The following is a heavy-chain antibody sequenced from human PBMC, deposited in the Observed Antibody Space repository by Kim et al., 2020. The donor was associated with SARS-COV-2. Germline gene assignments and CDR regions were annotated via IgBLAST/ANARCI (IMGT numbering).Heavy chain of an antibody. V-gene: IGHV4-34*01. CDR2: INHSGST. D-gene: IGHD6-13*01. J-gene: IGHJ1*01. CDR3: AIGVRIAAAGRGYFQH. Sequence: SETLSLTCAVYGGSFSGYYWSWIRQPPGKGLEWIGEINHSGSTNYNPSLKSRVTISVDTSKNQFSLKLSSVTAADTAVYYCAIGVRIAAAGRGYFQHWGQGTLVTVSS. CDR1: GGSFSGYY.